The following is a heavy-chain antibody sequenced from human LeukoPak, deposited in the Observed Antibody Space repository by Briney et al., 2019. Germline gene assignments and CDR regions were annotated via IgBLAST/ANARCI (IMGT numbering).Heavy chain of an antibody. V-gene: IGHV1-69*13. Sequence: ASVKVSCKASGGTFSSYAISWVRQAPGQGLEWMGGIIPIFGTANYAQKFQGRVTITADESTSTAYMELSSLRSEDTAVYYCALSSTPGPYNDYWGQGTLVTVSS. D-gene: IGHD3-10*01. CDR3: ALSSTPGPYNDY. J-gene: IGHJ4*02. CDR2: IIPIFGTA. CDR1: GGTFSSYA.